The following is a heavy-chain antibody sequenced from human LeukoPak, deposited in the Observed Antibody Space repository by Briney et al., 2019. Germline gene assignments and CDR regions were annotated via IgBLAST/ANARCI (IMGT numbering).Heavy chain of an antibody. J-gene: IGHJ4*02. V-gene: IGHV3-7*01. CDR1: GFTLSSYW. Sequence: GGSLRLSCAASGFTLSSYWMSWVRQAPGKGLEWVANIKQDGSEKYYVDSVKGRFTISRDNAKNSLYLQMNSLRAEDTAVYYCARDQVDIVATSAFDYWGQGTLVTVSS. CDR3: ARDQVDIVATSAFDY. CDR2: IKQDGSEK. D-gene: IGHD5-12*01.